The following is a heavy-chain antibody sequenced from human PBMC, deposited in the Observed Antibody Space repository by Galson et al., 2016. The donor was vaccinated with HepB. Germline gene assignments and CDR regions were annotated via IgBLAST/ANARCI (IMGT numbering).Heavy chain of an antibody. Sequence: SLRLSCAASGFTFRRYDMHWVRQATGKGLEWVSVIGSSGDTYYTPSVKGRFTISRENAKNSLYLQMNSLRVGDTAVYYCARGTYYYDHRDGFDIWGQGTMVTVSS. CDR2: IGSSGDT. CDR1: GFTFRRYD. V-gene: IGHV3-13*01. D-gene: IGHD3-22*01. CDR3: ARGTYYYDHRDGFDI. J-gene: IGHJ3*02.